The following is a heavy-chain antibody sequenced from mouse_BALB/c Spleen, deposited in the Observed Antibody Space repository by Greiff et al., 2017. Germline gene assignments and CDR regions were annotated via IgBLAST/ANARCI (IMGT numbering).Heavy chain of an antibody. Sequence: VQLQQSGPELVKPGASVKISCKASGYAFSSSWMNWVKQRPGQGLEWIGRIYPGDGDTNYNGKFKGKATLTADKSSSTAYMQLSSLTSVDSAVYFCARWLPPYAMDYWGQGTSVTVSS. CDR3: ARWLPPYAMDY. V-gene: IGHV1-82*01. J-gene: IGHJ4*01. CDR1: GYAFSSSW. CDR2: IYPGDGDT. D-gene: IGHD2-2*01.